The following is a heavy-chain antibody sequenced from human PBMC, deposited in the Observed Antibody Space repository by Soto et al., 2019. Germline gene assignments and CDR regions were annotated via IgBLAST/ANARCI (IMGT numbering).Heavy chain of an antibody. Sequence: TGGSLRLSCAASGFTFSSYAMHWVRQAPGKGLEWVAVIPYDGSNKYYADSVKGRFTISRDNSKNTLYLQMNSLRAEDTAVYYCARDGGYFGNYDSSGYQDYWGQGTLVTVSS. CDR2: IPYDGSNK. CDR3: ARDGGYFGNYDSSGYQDY. V-gene: IGHV3-30-3*01. CDR1: GFTFSSYA. D-gene: IGHD3-22*01. J-gene: IGHJ4*02.